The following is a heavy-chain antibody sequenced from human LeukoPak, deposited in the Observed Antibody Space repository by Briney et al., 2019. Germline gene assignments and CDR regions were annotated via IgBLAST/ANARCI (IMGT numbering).Heavy chain of an antibody. J-gene: IGHJ2*01. CDR3: VRQTTARPSPWYFDL. CDR1: GGSISSSTCY. CDR2: IYYSGTT. Sequence: ASETLSLTCTVSGGSISSSTCYWGWIRQPPGEGLKWIGSIYYSGTTYYNPSLKSRVTISVDTSKNQFSLKLSSVTASDTAVYYCVRQTTARPSPWYFDLWGRGTLVTVSS. V-gene: IGHV4-39*01. D-gene: IGHD4-17*01.